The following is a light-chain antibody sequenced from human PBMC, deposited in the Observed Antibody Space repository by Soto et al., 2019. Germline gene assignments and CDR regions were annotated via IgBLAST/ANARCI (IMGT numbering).Light chain of an antibody. Sequence: IQMTQSPSSRSASVGDRVTITCRASQSISNFLNWYQKKPGKAPKLLIHSASRLQSGVPSTFSGAGSGTDFTLSISSLQPEDFATYYCQQSDSTPWTFGQGTKVEIK. V-gene: IGKV1-39*01. CDR2: SAS. CDR3: QQSDSTPWT. CDR1: QSISNF. J-gene: IGKJ1*01.